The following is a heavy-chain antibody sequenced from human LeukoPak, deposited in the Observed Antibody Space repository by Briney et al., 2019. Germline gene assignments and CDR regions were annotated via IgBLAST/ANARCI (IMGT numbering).Heavy chain of an antibody. CDR3: AREGGDRAMAFDY. CDR1: GFTFSSYG. CDR2: IWYDGSNK. D-gene: IGHD5-18*01. J-gene: IGHJ4*02. V-gene: IGHV3-33*01. Sequence: GGSLRLSCAASGFTFSSYGMHWAPQAPGKGLEWVAVIWYDGSNKYYGDSVKGRFTISRDNSKYTLFLQMNSLRTEDTAVYYCAREGGDRAMAFDYWGQGTLVTVSS.